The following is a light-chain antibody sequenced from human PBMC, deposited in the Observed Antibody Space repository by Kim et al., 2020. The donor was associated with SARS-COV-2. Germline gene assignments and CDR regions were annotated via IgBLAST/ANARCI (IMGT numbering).Light chain of an antibody. Sequence: SASVGDSVTMTCRASQTSSSRMAWYQQKPGKVPTLLIYEASTLESGVPSRFSGSRSGTEFSLTISSLQPDDFATYYSQQYNDSSATFGQGTKLEI. CDR3: QQYNDSSAT. CDR2: EAS. CDR1: QTSSSR. V-gene: IGKV1-5*03. J-gene: IGKJ2*01.